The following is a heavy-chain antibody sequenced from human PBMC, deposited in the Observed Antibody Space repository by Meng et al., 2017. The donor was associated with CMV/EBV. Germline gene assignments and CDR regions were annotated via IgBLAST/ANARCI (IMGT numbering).Heavy chain of an antibody. J-gene: IGHJ4*02. Sequence: SVSGTSISTYYWSWIRQPPGKGLEWIGYIYYNGSTNCNPSLKSRVTMSLDTSKNRFSLKLASVTAADTAVYYCARGWYDFWSGYYDYWGQGTLVTVSS. CDR3: ARGWYDFWSGYYDY. CDR2: IYYNGST. D-gene: IGHD3/OR15-3a*01. V-gene: IGHV4-59*01. CDR1: GTSISTYY.